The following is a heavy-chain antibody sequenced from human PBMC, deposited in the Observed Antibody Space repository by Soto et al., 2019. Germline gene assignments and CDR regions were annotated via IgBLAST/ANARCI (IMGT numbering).Heavy chain of an antibody. CDR1: GGTFSSYA. CDR2: IIPIFGTA. Sequence: ASVKVSCKASGGTFSSYAISWVRQAPGQGLEWMGGIIPIFGTANYAQKFQGRVTITADESTSTAYMELSSLRSEDTAVYYCARVVAARGYYYYYGMDVWGQGTTVTVSS. J-gene: IGHJ6*02. CDR3: ARVVAARGYYYYYGMDV. V-gene: IGHV1-69*13. D-gene: IGHD6-6*01.